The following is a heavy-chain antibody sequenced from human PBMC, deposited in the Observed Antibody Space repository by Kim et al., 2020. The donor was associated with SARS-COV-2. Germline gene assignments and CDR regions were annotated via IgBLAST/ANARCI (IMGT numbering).Heavy chain of an antibody. Sequence: SETLSLTCTVSGGSISSSSYYWGWIRQPPGKGLEWIGIIYYSGSTYYNPSLKSRVTISVETSKNQFSLKLTSVTAADTAVYYCEMGDTSGYSDYWGQGTLVPVSS. J-gene: IGHJ4*02. CDR3: EMGDTSGYSDY. CDR1: GGSISSSSYY. V-gene: IGHV4-39*01. D-gene: IGHD3-22*01. CDR2: IYYSGST.